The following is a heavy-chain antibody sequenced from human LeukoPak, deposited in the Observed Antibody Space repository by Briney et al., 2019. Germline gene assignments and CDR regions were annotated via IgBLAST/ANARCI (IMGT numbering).Heavy chain of an antibody. CDR1: GGTFSSEA. Sequence: SVKVSCKASGGTFSSEAFIWVRQAPGQGLEWMGWISAYNGNTNYAQKLQGRVTMTTDTSTSTAYMELRSLRSDDTAVYYCARDLAGATGNWFDPWGQGTLVTVSS. CDR2: ISAYNGNT. V-gene: IGHV1-18*01. J-gene: IGHJ5*02. D-gene: IGHD1-26*01. CDR3: ARDLAGATGNWFDP.